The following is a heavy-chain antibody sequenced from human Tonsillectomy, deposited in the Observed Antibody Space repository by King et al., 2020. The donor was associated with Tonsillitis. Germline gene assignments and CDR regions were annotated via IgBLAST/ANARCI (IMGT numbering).Heavy chain of an antibody. J-gene: IGHJ4*02. CDR3: ARIQGGHCSGGTCYSVDY. CDR2: IIPILGIA. Sequence: QLVQSGAEVKKPGSSVKVSCKASGGTFSNFPISWVRQAPGQGLEWMGQIIPILGIANYAQKFQGRVTITADKSTSTAFMEVSSLRSEDTAVYYCARIQGGHCSGGTCYSVDYWGQGTLVSVSS. D-gene: IGHD2-15*01. CDR1: GGTFSNFP. V-gene: IGHV1-69*09.